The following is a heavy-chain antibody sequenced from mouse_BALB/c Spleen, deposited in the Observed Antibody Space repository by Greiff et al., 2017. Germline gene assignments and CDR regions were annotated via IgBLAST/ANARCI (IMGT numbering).Heavy chain of an antibody. D-gene: IGHD1-1*01. CDR3: ARPTVDYAMDY. J-gene: IGHJ4*01. CDR2: IWGDGST. V-gene: IGHV2-6-7*01. CDR1: GFSLTGYG. Sequence: VQVVESGPGLVAPSQSLSITCTVSGFSLTGYGVNWVRQPPGKGLEWLGMIWGDGSTDYNSALKSRLSISKDNSKSQVFLKMNSLQTDDTARYYCARPTVDYAMDYWGQGTSVTVSS.